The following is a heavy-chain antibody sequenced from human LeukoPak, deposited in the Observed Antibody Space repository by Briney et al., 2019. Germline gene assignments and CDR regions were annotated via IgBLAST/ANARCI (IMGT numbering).Heavy chain of an antibody. CDR3: AKEALGYFDY. CDR1: GFTFSSYA. Sequence: GGSLRLSCIVSGFTFSSYAMSWVRQAPGKGLDWVSAITISGGSTYYADSVKGRFTISRDNSKNTLYLQMNSLRAEDTALYYCAKEALGYFDYWGQGTLVTVSS. D-gene: IGHD7-27*01. V-gene: IGHV3-23*01. CDR2: ITISGGST. J-gene: IGHJ4*02.